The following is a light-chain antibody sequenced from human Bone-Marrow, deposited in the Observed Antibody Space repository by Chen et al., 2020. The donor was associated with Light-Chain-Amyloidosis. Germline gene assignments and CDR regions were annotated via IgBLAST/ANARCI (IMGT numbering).Light chain of an antibody. CDR3: QSADSSGTYEVI. Sequence: YELTQPPSVSVSPGQTTRLTCSGDDLPTKYAYWYQQKPGQAPVLVIHRDTERPSGISERFSGSSSGTTATLTISGVQAEDEADYHCQSADSSGTYEVIFGGGTKLTVL. CDR2: RDT. V-gene: IGLV3-25*03. J-gene: IGLJ2*01. CDR1: DLPTKY.